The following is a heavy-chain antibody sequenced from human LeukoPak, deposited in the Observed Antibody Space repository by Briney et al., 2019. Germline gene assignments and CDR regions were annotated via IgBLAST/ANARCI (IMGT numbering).Heavy chain of an antibody. CDR2: ISGSGGST. CDR1: KFTFGSYA. Sequence: GGSLRLSCAASKFTFGSYAMSWVRQAPGKGLEWVSGISGSGGSTYYADSVRGRFTISRDNSKNTLYLRMNSLRVEDTAVYYCAKDRASVYDILNYGQYFDYWGQGTLVTVSS. D-gene: IGHD3-9*01. CDR3: AKDRASVYDILNYGQYFDY. J-gene: IGHJ4*02. V-gene: IGHV3-23*01.